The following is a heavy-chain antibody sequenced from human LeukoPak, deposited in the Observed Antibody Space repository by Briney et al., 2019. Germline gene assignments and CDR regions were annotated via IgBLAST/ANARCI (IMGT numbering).Heavy chain of an antibody. Sequence: SETLSLTCAVYGGSFSGYYWSWIRQPPGKGLEWIGEINHSGSTNYNPSLKSRVTISVDTSKNQFSLKLSSVTAADTAVYYCARPWKQLDYYYYMDVWGKGTTVTVSS. CDR1: GGSFSGYY. D-gene: IGHD6-13*01. CDR3: ARPWKQLDYYYYMDV. V-gene: IGHV4-34*01. J-gene: IGHJ6*03. CDR2: INHSGST.